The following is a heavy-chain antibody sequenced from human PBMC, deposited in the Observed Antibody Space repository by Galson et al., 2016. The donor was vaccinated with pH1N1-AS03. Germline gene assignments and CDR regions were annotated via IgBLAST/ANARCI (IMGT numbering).Heavy chain of an antibody. Sequence: SLRLSCAVSGIPFGDYAVSWFRQAPGKGLEWVGFIRRKGFGGTTDYAASVKGRFTISRDESKNIAYLRMSSLKIEYTAVYYCSLEYLEFYFAYWGQGTLVTVSS. D-gene: IGHD1-20*01. CDR1: GIPFGDYA. CDR2: IRRKGFGGTT. V-gene: IGHV3-49*03. J-gene: IGHJ4*01. CDR3: SLEYLEFYFAY.